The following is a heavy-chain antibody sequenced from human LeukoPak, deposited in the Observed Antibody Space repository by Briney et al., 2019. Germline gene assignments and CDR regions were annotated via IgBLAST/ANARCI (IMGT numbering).Heavy chain of an antibody. Sequence: SETLSLTCAVYGGSFSSYYWSWIRQPPGKGLEWIGYIYYSGSTNYNPSLKSRVTISVDTSKNQFSLKLSSVTAADTAVYYCARHHPRKWQVDYWGQGTLVTVSS. D-gene: IGHD1-14*01. J-gene: IGHJ4*02. CDR1: GGSFSSYY. V-gene: IGHV4-59*08. CDR3: ARHHPRKWQVDY. CDR2: IYYSGST.